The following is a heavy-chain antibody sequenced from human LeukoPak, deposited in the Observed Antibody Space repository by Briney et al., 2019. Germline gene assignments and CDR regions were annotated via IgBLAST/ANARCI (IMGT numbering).Heavy chain of an antibody. CDR1: GYSISSGYY. Sequence: SETLSLTCTVSGYSISSGYYWGWIRQPPGKGLEWIGIILQSGSTYYNPSLKSRVTISVDTSKNQFSLKLSSVTAADTAVYYCARSLIYSSSSPFDYWGQGTLVTVSS. V-gene: IGHV4-38-2*02. CDR2: ILQSGST. CDR3: ARSLIYSSSSPFDY. J-gene: IGHJ4*02. D-gene: IGHD6-6*01.